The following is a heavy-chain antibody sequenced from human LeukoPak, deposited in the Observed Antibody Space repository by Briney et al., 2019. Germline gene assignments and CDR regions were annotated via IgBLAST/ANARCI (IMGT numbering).Heavy chain of an antibody. D-gene: IGHD2-2*01. CDR2: IKSKTDGGTT. V-gene: IGHV3-15*01. Sequence: GGSLRLSCAASGSTFSNAWMSWVRQAPGKGLEWVGRIKSKTDGGTTDYAAPVKGRFTISRDDSKNTLYLQMNSLKTEDTAVYYCTTFLTSGIVVVPAALEGVDYWGQGTLVTVSS. CDR1: GSTFSNAW. CDR3: TTFLTSGIVVVPAALEGVDY. J-gene: IGHJ4*02.